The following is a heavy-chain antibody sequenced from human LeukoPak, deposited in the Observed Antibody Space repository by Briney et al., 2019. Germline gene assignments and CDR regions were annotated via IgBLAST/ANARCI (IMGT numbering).Heavy chain of an antibody. J-gene: IGHJ4*02. Sequence: GGSLRLSCAASGFTLSSHWMTWVRQAPGKGLEWVSAISGSGGSTYYADSVKGRFTISRDNSKNTLYLQMNSLRAEDTAVYYCAKALVPYDFWSGYLDYWGQGTLVTVSS. CDR1: GFTLSSHW. V-gene: IGHV3-23*01. CDR3: AKALVPYDFWSGYLDY. CDR2: ISGSGGST. D-gene: IGHD3-3*01.